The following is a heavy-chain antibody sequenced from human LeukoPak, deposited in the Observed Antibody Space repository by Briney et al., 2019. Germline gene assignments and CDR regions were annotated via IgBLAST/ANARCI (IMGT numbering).Heavy chain of an antibody. CDR1: GFTFSSYW. Sequence: PGGSLRLSCAASGFTFSSYWMHWVRQAPGKGLVYVSRINSDGTSTSYADSVKGRFTISRDNAKNTLYLLMNSLRAEDTAVYYCARDIGCSPFDYWGQGTLVTVSS. D-gene: IGHD2-15*01. CDR2: INSDGTST. J-gene: IGHJ4*02. V-gene: IGHV3-74*01. CDR3: ARDIGCSPFDY.